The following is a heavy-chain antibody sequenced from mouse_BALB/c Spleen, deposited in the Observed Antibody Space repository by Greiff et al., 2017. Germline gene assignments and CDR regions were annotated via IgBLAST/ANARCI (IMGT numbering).Heavy chain of an antibody. D-gene: IGHD2-4*01. CDR3: TRWYDYEKTFDD. CDR1: GYTFTSYW. J-gene: IGHJ2*01. Sequence: LQQPGSELVRPGASVKLSCTASGYTFTSYWMHWVKRRPGQGLEWIGNIYPGSGSTNYDEKFKSKATLTVDTSSSTAYMQLSSLTSEDSAVYYCTRWYDYEKTFDDWGQGTTLTVSS. V-gene: IGHV1S22*01. CDR2: IYPGSGST.